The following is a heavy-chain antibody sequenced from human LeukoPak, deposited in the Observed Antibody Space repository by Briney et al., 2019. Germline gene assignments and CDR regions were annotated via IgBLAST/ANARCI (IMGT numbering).Heavy chain of an antibody. D-gene: IGHD6-19*01. CDR2: ISGSGGST. CDR1: GFTFSSYA. J-gene: IGHJ4*02. CDR3: AKDYLGIAVAGTHDY. Sequence: GGSLRLSCAASGFTFSSYAMSWARQAPGKGLEWVSAISGSGGSTYYADSVKGRFTISRDNSKNTLYLQMNSLRAEDTAVYYCAKDYLGIAVAGTHDYWGQGTLVTASS. V-gene: IGHV3-23*01.